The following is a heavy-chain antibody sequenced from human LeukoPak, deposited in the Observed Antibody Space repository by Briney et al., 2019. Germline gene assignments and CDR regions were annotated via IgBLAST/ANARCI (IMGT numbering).Heavy chain of an antibody. CDR2: IKQDGSER. D-gene: IGHD6-19*01. CDR3: ATGAGCGY. V-gene: IGHV3-7*03. J-gene: IGHJ4*02. Sequence: PGGSLRLSCAASGFTFSSYWMTWVRQAPGKGLEWVANIKQDGSERNYVDSVKSRFTISRDNAKNSLYLQMNTLRDEDTAVYYCATGAGCGYWGQGTLVTVSS. CDR1: GFTFSSYW.